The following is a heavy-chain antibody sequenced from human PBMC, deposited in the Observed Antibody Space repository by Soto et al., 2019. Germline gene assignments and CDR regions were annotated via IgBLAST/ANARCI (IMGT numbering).Heavy chain of an antibody. CDR1: GGTISSFG. V-gene: IGHV1-69*13. CDR2: IIPIFGTA. D-gene: IGHD7-27*01. CDR3: ARDWDYGMDV. Sequence: SVKVSCKASGGTISSFGISWVRQAPGQGFEWMGRIIPIFGTASYAQKFQGRVTITADESTSTTYLELSSLRYEDTAVYYCARDWDYGMDVWGQGTTVTVSS. J-gene: IGHJ6*02.